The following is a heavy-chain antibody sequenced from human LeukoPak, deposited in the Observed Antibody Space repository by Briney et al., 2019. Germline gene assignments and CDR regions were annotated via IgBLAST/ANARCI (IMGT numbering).Heavy chain of an antibody. CDR2: VYGGGGT. CDR3: ARDFPNWNYGGAFDI. V-gene: IGHV3-66*01. J-gene: IGHJ3*02. Sequence: PGGSLRLSCAVSGFTVSSSYMSWVRQAPGKGLEWVSVVYGGGGTYYAGSVKGRFTMSRDNSKNTLFLQMNSLRAEDTAVYYCARDFPNWNYGGAFDIWGQGTMVTVSS. CDR1: GFTVSSSY. D-gene: IGHD1-7*01.